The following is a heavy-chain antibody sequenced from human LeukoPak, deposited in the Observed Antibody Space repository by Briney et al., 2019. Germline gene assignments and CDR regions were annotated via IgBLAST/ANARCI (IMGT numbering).Heavy chain of an antibody. V-gene: IGHV1-2*02. CDR1: GYTFTGYY. J-gene: IGHJ4*02. CDR2: INPNSGGT. D-gene: IGHD6-19*01. CDR3: ARSIAVAGTKAGVDY. Sequence: GASVKVSCKASGYTFTGYYMHWVRQAPGQGLEWMGWINPNSGGTNYAQKFQGRVTMTRDTSISTAYMELSRLRSDDTAVYYCARSIAVAGTKAGVDYWGQGTLVTVSS.